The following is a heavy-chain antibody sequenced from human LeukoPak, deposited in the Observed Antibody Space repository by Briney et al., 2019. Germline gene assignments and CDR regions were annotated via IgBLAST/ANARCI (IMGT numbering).Heavy chain of an antibody. D-gene: IGHD3-16*02. CDR2: ISSSGSTI. V-gene: IGHV3-48*03. J-gene: IGHJ4*02. Sequence: PGGSLRLSCAASGFTFSSYEMNWVRQAPGKGLEWVSYISSSGSTIYYADSVKGRFTISRDNAKNSLYLQMNSLRAEDTAVYYCARDKSIMITFGGVIVSYWGQGTLVTVSS. CDR1: GFTFSSYE. CDR3: ARDKSIMITFGGVIVSY.